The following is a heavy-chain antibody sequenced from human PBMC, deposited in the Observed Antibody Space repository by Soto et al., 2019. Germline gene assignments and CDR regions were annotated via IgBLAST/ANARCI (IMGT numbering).Heavy chain of an antibody. V-gene: IGHV5-51*01. CDR1: GYTFSNFW. CDR2: IYPGDHET. CDR3: ARSPRSSPYFDF. Sequence: AGESLKISCQCSGYTFSNFWIGWVRQLPGQGLEWMGIIYPGDHETRYSPSFLGKVTISAETSINTAYLQWSSLEASDSALYFCARSPRSSPYFDFWGQGALVTVSS. D-gene: IGHD6-13*01. J-gene: IGHJ4*02.